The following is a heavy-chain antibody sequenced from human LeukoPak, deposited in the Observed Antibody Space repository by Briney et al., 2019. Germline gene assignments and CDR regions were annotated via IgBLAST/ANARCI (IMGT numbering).Heavy chain of an antibody. V-gene: IGHV4-4*07. CDR1: GGSIIGYY. J-gene: IGHJ4*02. D-gene: IGHD6-13*01. Sequence: SETLSLTCTVSGGSIIGYYWSWIRQPAGKGLEWIGRIHGTGGTDYNPSLKSRVTMSVDTSKNQFSLKLTSVTAADTAVYYCAKGGSSWPFFDSWGQGTLVTVSS. CDR2: IHGTGGT. CDR3: AKGGSSWPFFDS.